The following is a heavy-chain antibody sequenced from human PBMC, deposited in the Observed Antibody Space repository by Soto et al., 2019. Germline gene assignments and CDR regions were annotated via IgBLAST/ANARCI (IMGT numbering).Heavy chain of an antibody. J-gene: IGHJ4*02. CDR3: XXXSRASCSGGSCYDY. Sequence: EVQLVESGGGLVQPGGSLKLSCAASGFTFSGSAVHWVRQASGKGLEWVGRIRSKANNYATTYGAPVKGRFTISRDDSKNTAYLQMNSLKTEDTAVYFXXXXSRASCSGGSCYDYWGQGTLVTVSS. CDR1: GFTFSGSA. D-gene: IGHD2-15*01. CDR2: IRSKANNYAT. V-gene: IGHV3-73*02.